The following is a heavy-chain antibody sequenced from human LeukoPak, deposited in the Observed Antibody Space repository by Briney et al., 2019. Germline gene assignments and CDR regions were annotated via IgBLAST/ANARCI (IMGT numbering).Heavy chain of an antibody. V-gene: IGHV3-11*01. D-gene: IGHD1-14*01. CDR2: ISSSGSII. CDR1: GFTFSDYY. J-gene: IGHJ6*03. Sequence: PGGSLRLSCAASGFTFSDYYMSWIRQAPGKGLEWVSYISSSGSIIYYADSVKGRFTISRDNAKNSLYLQMSSLRAEDMALYYCAKDASTGGDYYYYYMDVWGKGTTVTVSS. CDR3: AKDASTGGDYYYYYMDV.